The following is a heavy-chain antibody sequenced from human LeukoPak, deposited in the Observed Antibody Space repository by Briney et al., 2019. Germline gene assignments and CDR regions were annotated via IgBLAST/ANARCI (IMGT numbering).Heavy chain of an antibody. J-gene: IGHJ4*02. D-gene: IGHD3-22*01. V-gene: IGHV3-21*01. CDR3: ARESMIVVVITPSYYFDY. Sequence: PGGSLRLSCAASGFTFSSYSMNWVRQAPGKGLEWVSSISSSSSYIYYADSVKGRFTISRDNAKNSLYLQMNSLRAEDAAVYYCARESMIVVVITPSYYFDYWGQGTLVTVSS. CDR1: GFTFSSYS. CDR2: ISSSSSYI.